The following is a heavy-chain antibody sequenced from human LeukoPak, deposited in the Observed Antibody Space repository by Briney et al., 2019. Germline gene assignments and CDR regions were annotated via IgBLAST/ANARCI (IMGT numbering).Heavy chain of an antibody. J-gene: IGHJ4*02. CDR1: GGTSNSHA. CDR2: IIPNLGTT. CDR3: ATPNDGGGYQWGDFFDF. Sequence: SVKVSRKASGGTSNSHAISWVRQAPGQGLEWMGRIIPNLGTTNRAQNFQDRVTLTADKSTNTAYMELTSLTSDDTAVYYCATPNDGGGYQWGDFFDFWGQGTLVTVSS. D-gene: IGHD3-22*01. V-gene: IGHV1-69*04.